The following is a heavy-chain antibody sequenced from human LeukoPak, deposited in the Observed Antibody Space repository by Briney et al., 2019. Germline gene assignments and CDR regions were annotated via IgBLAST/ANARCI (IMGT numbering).Heavy chain of an antibody. D-gene: IGHD6-13*01. V-gene: IGHV1-8*03. J-gene: IGHJ4*02. CDR2: MNPNSGNT. CDR1: GYTFTSYD. Sequence: ASVKVSCKASGYTFTSYDINWVRQATGQGLEWMGWMNPNSGNTGYAQKFQGRVTITRNTSISTAYMELSSLRSEDTAVYYCGRGGAAAGNAFDYWGQGTLVTVSS. CDR3: GRGGAAAGNAFDY.